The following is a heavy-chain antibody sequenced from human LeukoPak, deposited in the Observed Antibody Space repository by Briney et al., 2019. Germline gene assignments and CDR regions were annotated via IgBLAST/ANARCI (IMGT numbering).Heavy chain of an antibody. Sequence: PSETLSLTCAVYGGSFSGYYWSWIRQPPGKGLEWIGEINHSGSTNYNPSLKSRVTISVDTSKNQFSLKLSSVTAADTAVYYCARPAIYSSSSRGFRVYGYYYMDVWGKGTTVTVSS. J-gene: IGHJ6*03. CDR2: INHSGST. D-gene: IGHD6-6*01. CDR3: ARPAIYSSSSRGFRVYGYYYMDV. CDR1: GGSFSGYY. V-gene: IGHV4-34*01.